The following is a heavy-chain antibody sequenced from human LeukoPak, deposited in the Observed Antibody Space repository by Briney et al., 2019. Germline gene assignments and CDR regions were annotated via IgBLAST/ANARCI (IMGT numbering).Heavy chain of an antibody. V-gene: IGHV3-7*03. CDR2: INDNGKEK. D-gene: IGHD2-15*01. J-gene: IGHJ4*02. CDR1: GFTFRTYW. Sequence: GGSLRLSCTASGFTFRTYWVTWVRQAPGKGLEWVANINDNGKEKYYVDFVKGRFSISRDNAKNSVYLQMNSLRVEDTAIYYCAKNVVVKRYIDYWGQGTLVTVSS. CDR3: AKNVVVKRYIDY.